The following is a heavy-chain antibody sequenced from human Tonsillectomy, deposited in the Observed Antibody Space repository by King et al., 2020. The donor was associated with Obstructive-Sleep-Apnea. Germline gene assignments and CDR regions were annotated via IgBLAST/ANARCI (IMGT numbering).Heavy chain of an antibody. V-gene: IGHV3-74*01. CDR3: ARDLPGYLEYYFDY. D-gene: IGHD3-3*01. J-gene: IGHJ4*02. CDR1: GFTFSSNY. CDR2: ITSDGSTT. Sequence: VQLVESGGGLVQPGGSLRLSCAASGFTFSSNYMHWVRQAPGKGLVWVSRITSDGSTTTYADSVKGRFTISRDNAENTLYLQMNSLRDEDTAVYYCARDLPGYLEYYFDYWGQGTLVTVSS.